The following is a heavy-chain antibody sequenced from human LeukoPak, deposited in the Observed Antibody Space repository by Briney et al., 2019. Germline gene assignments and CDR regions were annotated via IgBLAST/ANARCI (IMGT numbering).Heavy chain of an antibody. V-gene: IGHV4-34*01. CDR1: GGSFSGYY. CDR3: ARGIGSKLGYCSSTSCYVWFDP. D-gene: IGHD2-2*01. CDR2: INHSGST. Sequence: SETLSLTCAVYGGSFSGYYWSWIRQPPGKGLEWIGGINHSGSTNYNPSLKSRVTISVDTSKNQSSLKLSSVTAADTAVYYCARGIGSKLGYCSSTSCYVWFDPWGQGTLVTVSS. J-gene: IGHJ5*02.